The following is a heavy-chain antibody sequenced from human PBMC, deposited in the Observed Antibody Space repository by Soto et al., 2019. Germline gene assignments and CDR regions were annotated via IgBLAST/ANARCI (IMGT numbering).Heavy chain of an antibody. J-gene: IGHJ2*01. V-gene: IGHV1-18*04. Sequence: QLQLVQSGAEVKTPGASVRVSCKAAGFSFSTYGITWVRQAPGQGLEWMGWITASNGNTRYGQNLQRRLTMTTDTSTNTAYMNLRRLSSDDTAMYYCARGNSYGSFWYFDLWGRGTLITVSS. CDR3: ARGNSYGSFWYFDL. D-gene: IGHD5-18*01. CDR1: GFSFSTYG. CDR2: ITASNGNT.